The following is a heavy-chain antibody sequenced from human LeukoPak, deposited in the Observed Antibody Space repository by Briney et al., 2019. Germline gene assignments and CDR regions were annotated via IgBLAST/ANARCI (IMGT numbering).Heavy chain of an antibody. CDR2: IRSKANSYAT. J-gene: IGHJ4*02. CDR3: TRHETTVTTKENFDY. Sequence: GGSLRLSCAASGFTFSGSAMHWVRQASGKGLEWVGRIRSKANSYATAYAASVKGRFTISRDDSKNTAYLQMNSLETEDTAVYYCTRHETTVTTKENFDYWGQGTLVTVSS. CDR1: GFTFSGSA. D-gene: IGHD4-17*01. V-gene: IGHV3-73*01.